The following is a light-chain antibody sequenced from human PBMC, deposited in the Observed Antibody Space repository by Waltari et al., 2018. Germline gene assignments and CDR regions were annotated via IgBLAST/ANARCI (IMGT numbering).Light chain of an antibody. Sequence: EIVLTQSPGTLSLSPGERATLSCRASQSVGVSYLAWYQRKPGQAPRLLIYDASSPAPGIPGRFSGSGSGTDFTLTNSRLEPEEFAVYYCLQYGRSPKTFGQGTKVEIK. CDR2: DAS. V-gene: IGKV3-20*01. J-gene: IGKJ1*01. CDR1: QSVGVSY. CDR3: LQYGRSPKT.